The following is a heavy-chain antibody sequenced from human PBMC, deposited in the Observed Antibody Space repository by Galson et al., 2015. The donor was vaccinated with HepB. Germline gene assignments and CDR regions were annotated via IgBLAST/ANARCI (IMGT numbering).Heavy chain of an antibody. CDR1: GFPVSNNH. Sequence: SLRLSCAASGFPVSNNHLDWVRQASGKRREWVSLIYSCGRTYYADSVKGRFTISRDSSKNTLYLLVNSLRSEDTAVYYCARDGPAPSPWGQGTLVTVSS. CDR2: IYSCGRT. CDR3: ARDGPAPSP. V-gene: IGHV3-66*01. J-gene: IGHJ5*02.